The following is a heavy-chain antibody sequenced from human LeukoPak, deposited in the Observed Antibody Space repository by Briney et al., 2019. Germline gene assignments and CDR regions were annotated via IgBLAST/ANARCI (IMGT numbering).Heavy chain of an antibody. D-gene: IGHD2-2*01. Sequence: SQTLSLTCALSGDSISIHSSACNWIRQSPSRGLEWLRRTYYRSIWYHDYAVSVNSRISINPDTSKNQFSLQLTSVTPEDTAVYYCARDPAYNYGMDVWGQGTTVSVSS. V-gene: IGHV6-1*01. J-gene: IGHJ6*02. CDR1: GDSISIHSSA. CDR2: TYYRSIWYH. CDR3: ARDPAYNYGMDV.